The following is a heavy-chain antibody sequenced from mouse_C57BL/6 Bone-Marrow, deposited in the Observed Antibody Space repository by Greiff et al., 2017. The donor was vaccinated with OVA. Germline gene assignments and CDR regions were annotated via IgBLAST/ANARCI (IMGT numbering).Heavy chain of an antibody. D-gene: IGHD2-5*01. CDR2: IYPGSGST. Sequence: VKPGASVKMSCKASGYTFTSYWITWVKQRPGQGLEWIGDIYPGSGSTNYNEKFKSKATLTVDTSSSTAYMQLSSLTSEDSAVYYCARPTIVPYYYAMDYWGQGTSVTVSS. V-gene: IGHV1-55*01. CDR1: GYTFTSYW. J-gene: IGHJ4*01. CDR3: ARPTIVPYYYAMDY.